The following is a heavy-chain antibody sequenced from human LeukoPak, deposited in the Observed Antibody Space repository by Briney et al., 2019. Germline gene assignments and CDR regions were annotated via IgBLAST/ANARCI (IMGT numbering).Heavy chain of an antibody. CDR1: GFTFSSYA. D-gene: IGHD4-17*01. Sequence: GGSLRLSCAASGFTFSSYAMSWVRQTPGKGLEWVSAISGSGGSTYYADSVKGRFTISRDNSKNTLYLQMNSLRAEDTAVYYCAKVDNQDGDPYDYWGQGTLVTVSS. CDR3: AKVDNQDGDPYDY. CDR2: ISGSGGST. J-gene: IGHJ4*02. V-gene: IGHV3-23*01.